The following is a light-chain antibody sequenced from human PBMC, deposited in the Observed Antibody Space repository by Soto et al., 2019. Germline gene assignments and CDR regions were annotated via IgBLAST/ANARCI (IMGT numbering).Light chain of an antibody. CDR1: HGISSC. Sequence: DVQMTQSPSSVSASVGDRVTITCRARHGISSCLAWYQKKPGKAPNLLIYAASSLQSGVPSRFSGSESGTDFTLTISSLQPEDFAIYFCQQGNSLPITFGQGTRLEIK. J-gene: IGKJ5*01. CDR2: AAS. V-gene: IGKV1-12*01. CDR3: QQGNSLPIT.